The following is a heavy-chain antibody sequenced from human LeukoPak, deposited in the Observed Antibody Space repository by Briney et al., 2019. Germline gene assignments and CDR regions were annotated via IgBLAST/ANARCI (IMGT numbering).Heavy chain of an antibody. CDR1: GYTFTSYG. D-gene: IGHD3-16*02. J-gene: IGHJ6*02. CDR2: ISAYNGNT. Sequence: GASVKVSCKASGYTFTSYGISWVRQAPGQGLEWMGWISAYNGNTNYAQKLQGRVTMTTDTSTSTAYMELRSLRSDDTAVYYCARDRSTFGGVIGYYYYGMDVWGQGTTVTVSS. V-gene: IGHV1-18*01. CDR3: ARDRSTFGGVIGYYYYGMDV.